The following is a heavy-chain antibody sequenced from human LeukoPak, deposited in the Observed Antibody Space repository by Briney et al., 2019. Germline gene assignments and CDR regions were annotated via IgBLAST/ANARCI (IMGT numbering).Heavy chain of an antibody. CDR1: GFNFSNYW. CDR3: ARRRGYSYGRNNYYFDY. V-gene: IGHV3-7*03. J-gene: IGHJ4*02. CDR2: XXXDGSEK. D-gene: IGHD5-18*01. Sequence: QSGGSLRLSCAASGFNFSNYWMSWVRQTPGKXXXXXXXXXXDGSEKYYVDSVEGQFTISRDNAKNSLFLQMNSLRVEDTAVYYCARRRGYSYGRNNYYFDYWGQGTLVTVSS.